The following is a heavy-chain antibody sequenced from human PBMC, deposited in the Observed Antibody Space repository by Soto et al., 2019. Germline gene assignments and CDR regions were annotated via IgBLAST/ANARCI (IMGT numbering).Heavy chain of an antibody. J-gene: IGHJ3*02. V-gene: IGHV3-53*01. CDR2: IYSGGST. D-gene: IGHD1-26*01. CDR1: GVIVNNNY. CDR3: ARGGLVGATLRGTFDI. Sequence: GGSLRLSCAASGVIVNNNYMSWVRQAPGRGLEWVSIIYSGGSTNYADSVQGRFTISRDSSNNTLYLQTNSLRADDTAIYYCARGGLVGATLRGTFDIWGQGTMVTVSS.